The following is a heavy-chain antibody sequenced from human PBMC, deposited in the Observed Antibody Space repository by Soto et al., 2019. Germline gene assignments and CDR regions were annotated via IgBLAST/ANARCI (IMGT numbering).Heavy chain of an antibody. CDR2: VRPGGST. J-gene: IGHJ4*02. D-gene: IGHD2-21*02. CDR1: GDSMNSRDW. Sequence: VQLQESGPGQVEPSGTLSLTCAVSGDSMNSRDWWSWVRQSPGKGLEWIGEVRPGGSTNYTGALSNGVTLSVAESKYQSSLRLTSVPAAATAFYYCVSVRFSVTTRACFDYWGQGTLVTVSS. CDR3: VSVRFSVTTRACFDY. V-gene: IGHV4-4*02.